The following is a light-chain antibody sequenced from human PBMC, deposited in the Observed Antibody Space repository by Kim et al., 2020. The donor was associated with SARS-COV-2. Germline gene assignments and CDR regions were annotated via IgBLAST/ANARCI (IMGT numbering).Light chain of an antibody. CDR2: DAS. CDR3: HQYGGSPQT. CDR1: QSVSSSN. J-gene: IGKJ1*01. V-gene: IGKV3-20*01. Sequence: EIVLTQSPGTLSLSPGERATLSCRASQSVSSSNLAWYQQKRGQAPRLLITDASSRVTGTPDRFSGSGSGTDFTLTISRLEPEEFAVYYCHQYGGSPQTFGQGTKVDIK.